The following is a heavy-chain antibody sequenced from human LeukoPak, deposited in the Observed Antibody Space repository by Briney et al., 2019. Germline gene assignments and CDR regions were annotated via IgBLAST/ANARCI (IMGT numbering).Heavy chain of an antibody. V-gene: IGHV4-59*01. CDR3: ARAGWYSPPYYYYGMDV. Sequence: PSETLSLTCTVSGGSISSYYWSWIRQPPGKGLEWIGYIYYSGSTNYNPSLKSRVTISVDTSKNQFSLELSSVTAADTAVYYCARAGWYSPPYYYYGMDVWGQGTTVTVSS. D-gene: IGHD6-19*01. CDR2: IYYSGST. J-gene: IGHJ6*02. CDR1: GGSISSYY.